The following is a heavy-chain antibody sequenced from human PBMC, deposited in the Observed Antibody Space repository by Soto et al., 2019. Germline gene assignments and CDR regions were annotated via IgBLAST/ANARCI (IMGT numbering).Heavy chain of an antibody. Sequence: PGGSLRLSCAASGFTFNSYGMSWVRQAPGKGLEWVSSLSGSGGSTYYADSVKGRFTISRDNSKNTLYLQMNSLRAEDTAVYYCAKDLWVGCGSSSCNDAFDVWGQGTMVTVSS. D-gene: IGHD2-2*01. V-gene: IGHV3-23*01. CDR3: AKDLWVGCGSSSCNDAFDV. CDR1: GFTFNSYG. CDR2: LSGSGGST. J-gene: IGHJ3*01.